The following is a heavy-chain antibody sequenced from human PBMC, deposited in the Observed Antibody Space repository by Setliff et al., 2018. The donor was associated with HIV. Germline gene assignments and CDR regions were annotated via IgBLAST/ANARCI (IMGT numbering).Heavy chain of an antibody. CDR2: ISDSGTTT. J-gene: IGHJ4*02. D-gene: IGHD6-19*01. V-gene: IGHV3-48*03. CDR3: SLIAVAGAVDC. CDR1: GFTFSNYE. Sequence: GGSLRLSCAASGFTFSNYEMNWVRQAPGKGLEWVAYISDSGTTTYYADFVKGRFTISRDNAKNSLYMQMNSLRAEDTAVYYCSLIAVAGAVDCWGQGTLVTVSS.